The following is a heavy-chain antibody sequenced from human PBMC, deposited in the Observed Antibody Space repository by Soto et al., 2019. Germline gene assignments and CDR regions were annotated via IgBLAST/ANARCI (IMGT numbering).Heavy chain of an antibody. CDR2: ISYDGSNK. CDR3: ARGSSGSHYFDY. J-gene: IGHJ4*02. CDR1: GFTFSSYA. Sequence: GGSLRLSCAASGFTFSSYAMHWVRQAPGKGLEWGAVISYDGSNKYYADSVKGRFTISRDNSKNTLYLQMNSLRAEDTAVYYCARGSSGSHYFDYWGQGTPVTVSS. D-gene: IGHD3-10*01. V-gene: IGHV3-30*14.